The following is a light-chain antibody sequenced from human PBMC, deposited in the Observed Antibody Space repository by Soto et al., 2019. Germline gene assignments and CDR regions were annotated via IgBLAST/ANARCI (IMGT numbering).Light chain of an antibody. CDR2: GAS. V-gene: IGKV3-20*01. CDR3: HQYGSSPYT. Sequence: EIVLTQSPGTLSLSPGERATLSCRASQSVSSSYLAWYQQKPGQAPRLLIYGASSRATGIPDRFSGSGSGTDLNLTINRLELEDFAVYYCHQYGSSPYTFGQGTKLEI. CDR1: QSVSSSY. J-gene: IGKJ2*01.